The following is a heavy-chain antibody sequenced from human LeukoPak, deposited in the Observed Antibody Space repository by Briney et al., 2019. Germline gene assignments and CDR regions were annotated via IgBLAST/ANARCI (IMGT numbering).Heavy chain of an antibody. CDR2: INPSGGST. V-gene: IGHV1-46*01. D-gene: IGHD5-18*01. CDR3: ARELTVDTAIPTMGYYYYYGMDV. Sequence: ASVKVSCKASGYSFTSYDVNWVRQAPGQGLEWMGIINPSGGSTSYAQKFQGRVTMTRDTSTSTVYMELSSLRSEDTAVCYCARELTVDTAIPTMGYYYYYGMDVWGQGTTVTVSS. J-gene: IGHJ6*02. CDR1: GYSFTSYD.